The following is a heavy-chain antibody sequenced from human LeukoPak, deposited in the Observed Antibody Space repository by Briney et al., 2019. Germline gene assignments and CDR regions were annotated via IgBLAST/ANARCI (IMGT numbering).Heavy chain of an antibody. D-gene: IGHD1-26*01. Sequence: SETLSLTCSVSGGSISTYNYYWSWIRQPAGKRLEWIGRIYGTGRTDYNPSLKSRVTMSVDRSKSQFSLNLSSMTAADTAVYYCARYRGIYSYFDYWGQGTLVTVSS. V-gene: IGHV4-61*02. J-gene: IGHJ4*02. CDR1: GGSISTYNYY. CDR3: ARYRGIYSYFDY. CDR2: IYGTGRT.